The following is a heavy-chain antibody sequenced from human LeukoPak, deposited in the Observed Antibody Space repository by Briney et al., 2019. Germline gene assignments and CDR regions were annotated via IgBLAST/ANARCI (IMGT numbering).Heavy chain of an antibody. Sequence: SETLSLTCTVSGGSISSGDYYWSWIRQPPGKGLEWIGYIYYSGSTYYNPSLESRVTISVDTSKNQFSLKLSSVTAADTAVYYCARAADFWSGYYYFDCWGQGTLVTVSS. CDR1: GGSISSGDYY. D-gene: IGHD3-3*01. V-gene: IGHV4-30-4*08. CDR2: IYYSGST. J-gene: IGHJ4*02. CDR3: ARAADFWSGYYYFDC.